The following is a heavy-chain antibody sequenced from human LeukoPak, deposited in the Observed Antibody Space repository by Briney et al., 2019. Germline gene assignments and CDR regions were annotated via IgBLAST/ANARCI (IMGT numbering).Heavy chain of an antibody. CDR3: ARVDGSGSYYNYLDY. Sequence: SETLSLTCAVYGGSFSGYYWSWIRQPPGKGLEWIGTIYYSGSTYYNPSLKSRVTLSVDTSKNQFSLKLSSVTAADTAVYYCARVDGSGSYYNYLDYWGQGTLVTVSS. CDR2: IYYSGST. CDR1: GGSFSGYY. D-gene: IGHD3-10*01. J-gene: IGHJ4*02. V-gene: IGHV4-34*01.